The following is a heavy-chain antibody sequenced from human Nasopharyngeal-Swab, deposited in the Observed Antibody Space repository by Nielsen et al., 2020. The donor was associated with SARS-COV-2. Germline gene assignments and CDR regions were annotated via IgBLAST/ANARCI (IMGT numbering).Heavy chain of an antibody. J-gene: IGHJ4*02. CDR2: INHSGST. D-gene: IGHD3-3*01. V-gene: IGHV4-34*01. Sequence: CIRQRTGNGLEWIGEINHSGSTNYNPSLKSRVTISVDTSKNQFSLKLSSVTAADTAVYYCARHTTIFGVVIRPFDYWGQGTLVTVSS. CDR3: ARHTTIFGVVIRPFDY.